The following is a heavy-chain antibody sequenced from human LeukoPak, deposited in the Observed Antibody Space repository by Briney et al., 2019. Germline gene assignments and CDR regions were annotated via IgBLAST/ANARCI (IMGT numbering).Heavy chain of an antibody. Sequence: SETLSLTCAVYGGSFSGYYWSWIRQPPGKGLEWIGEINHSGSTNYNPSLESRVTISVDTSKNQFSLKLSSVTAADTAVYYCARVTMGIAAAGFYYYYYYMDVWGKGTTVTVSS. CDR1: GGSFSGYY. V-gene: IGHV4-34*01. CDR3: ARVTMGIAAAGFYYYYYYMDV. J-gene: IGHJ6*03. CDR2: INHSGST. D-gene: IGHD6-13*01.